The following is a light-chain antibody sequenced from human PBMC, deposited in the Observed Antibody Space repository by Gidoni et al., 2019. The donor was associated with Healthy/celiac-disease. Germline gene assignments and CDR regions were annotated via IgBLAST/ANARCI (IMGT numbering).Light chain of an antibody. V-gene: IGKV3-11*01. Sequence: DIVLPQSPATLSLSPGERATLSCRASQSVSSYLAWYQQKPGQAPRLLIYDASNRATGIPARFSGSGSGTDFTLTISSLEPEDFAVYYCQQRSNWPPDFGGGTKVEIK. CDR3: QQRSNWPPD. CDR2: DAS. CDR1: QSVSSY. J-gene: IGKJ4*01.